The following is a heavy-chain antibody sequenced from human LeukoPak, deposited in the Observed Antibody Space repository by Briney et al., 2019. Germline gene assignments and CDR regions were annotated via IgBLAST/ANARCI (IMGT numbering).Heavy chain of an antibody. CDR2: IRSKAYGGTT. J-gene: IGHJ5*02. CDR3: TRDPGYCSSTSCHNWFGP. V-gene: IGHV3-49*04. Sequence: PGRSLRLSCTASGFTFGDYAMSWVRQAPGKGLEWVGFIRSKAYGGTTEYAASVKGRFTISRDDSKSIAYLQMNSLKTEDTAVYYCTRDPGYCSSTSCHNWFGPWGQGTLVTVCS. CDR1: GFTFGDYA. D-gene: IGHD2-2*03.